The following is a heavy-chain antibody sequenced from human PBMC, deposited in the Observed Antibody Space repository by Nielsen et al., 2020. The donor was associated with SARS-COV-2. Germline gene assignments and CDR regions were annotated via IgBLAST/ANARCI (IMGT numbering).Heavy chain of an antibody. Sequence: GESLKISCAASGFTFSSYDMHWVRQATGKGLEWVSAIGTAGDTYYPGSVKGRFTISRENAKNSLYLQMNSLRAGDTAVYYCARGSKQQLLNYYYYYGMDVWGQGTTVTVSS. J-gene: IGHJ6*02. D-gene: IGHD6-13*01. CDR1: GFTFSSYD. V-gene: IGHV3-13*04. CDR3: ARGSKQQLLNYYYYYGMDV. CDR2: IGTAGDT.